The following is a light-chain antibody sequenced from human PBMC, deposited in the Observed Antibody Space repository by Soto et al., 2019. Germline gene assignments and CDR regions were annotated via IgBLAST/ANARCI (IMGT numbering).Light chain of an antibody. CDR3: QQRSNWPGLT. CDR2: DAS. J-gene: IGKJ5*01. CDR1: QSVSSY. V-gene: IGKV3-11*01. Sequence: EIVLTQSPATLSLSPGERATLSCRASQSVSSYLAWYQQKPGQAPRLLIYDASNRATGIPARFSGSGSETDFTLTISSLEPEDFAVYYCQQRSNWPGLTFGQGTRLEIK.